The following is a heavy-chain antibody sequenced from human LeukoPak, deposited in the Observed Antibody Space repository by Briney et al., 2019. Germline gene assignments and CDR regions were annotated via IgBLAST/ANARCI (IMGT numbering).Heavy chain of an antibody. CDR3: ARSYGDYEP. V-gene: IGHV1-69*05. CDR1: GYTYTSYG. CDR2: IIPIFGTA. Sequence: SVKVSCKASGYTYTSYGISWVRQAPGQGLEWKGGIIPIFGTANYAQKFQGRVTMTRDTSTSTVYMELSSLRSEDTAVYYCARSYGDYEPWGQGTLVTVSS. D-gene: IGHD2-21*02. J-gene: IGHJ5*02.